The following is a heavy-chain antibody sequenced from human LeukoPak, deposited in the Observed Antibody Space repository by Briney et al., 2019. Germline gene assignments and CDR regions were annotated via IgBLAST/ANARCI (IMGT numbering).Heavy chain of an antibody. J-gene: IGHJ4*02. D-gene: IGHD6-13*01. CDR2: ISVYNGNT. V-gene: IGHV1-18*01. CDR3: ARESTSWSFEY. CDR1: GYTFSRYG. Sequence: ASVKVSCKASGYTFSRYGINWARQAPGQGLEWMGWISVYNGNTDYSQRLQGRITMTADTSTSTAFMELTSLRSDDTAVYFCARESTSWSFEYWGQGTLVTVS.